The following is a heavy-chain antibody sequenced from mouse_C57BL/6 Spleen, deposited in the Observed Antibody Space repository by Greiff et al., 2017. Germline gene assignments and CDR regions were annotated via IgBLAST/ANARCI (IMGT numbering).Heavy chain of an antibody. Sequence: EVMLVESGGDLVKPGGSLKLSCAASGFTFSSYGMSWVRQTPDKRLEWVATISSGGSYTYYPDSVKGRFPISRDNAKNTLCLQLSMLKSEYTAMDYCAREDGYAMDYWGQGTSVTVSS. CDR2: ISSGGSYT. CDR3: AREDGYAMDY. J-gene: IGHJ4*01. CDR1: GFTFSSYG. V-gene: IGHV5-6*01.